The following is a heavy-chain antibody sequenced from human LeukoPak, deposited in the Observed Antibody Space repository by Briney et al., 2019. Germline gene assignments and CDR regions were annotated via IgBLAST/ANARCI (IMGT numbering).Heavy chain of an antibody. Sequence: GASVKVSCKASGYTFSGYYIHWVRQAPGQGLEWMGWINPNSGDTHYAQKFQGRVTMTRATSSSTAYMDLNSLISDDTAVYYCARVQYQLLFEGNWFDPWGQGTLVTVSS. CDR3: ARVQYQLLFEGNWFDP. CDR2: INPNSGDT. V-gene: IGHV1-2*02. D-gene: IGHD2-2*01. CDR1: GYTFSGYY. J-gene: IGHJ5*02.